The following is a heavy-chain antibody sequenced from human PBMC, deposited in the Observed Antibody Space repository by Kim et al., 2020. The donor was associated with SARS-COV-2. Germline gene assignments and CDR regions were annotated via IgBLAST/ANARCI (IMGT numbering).Heavy chain of an antibody. J-gene: IGHJ3*02. CDR3: ARDTPGQKAYDI. Sequence: DYAGAVQSRITITAATSKNQFSLQLNSVSPEDTAVYYCARDTPGQKAYDIWGQGTMVTVSS. V-gene: IGHV6-1*01.